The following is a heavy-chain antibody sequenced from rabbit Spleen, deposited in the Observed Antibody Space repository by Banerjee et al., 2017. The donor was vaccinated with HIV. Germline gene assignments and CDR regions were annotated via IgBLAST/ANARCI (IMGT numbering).Heavy chain of an antibody. D-gene: IGHD2-1*01. CDR2: IYVGSSGSS. V-gene: IGHV1S45*01. CDR1: GFDFSSDA. J-gene: IGHJ4*01. CDR3: ARGIDWYDSLDL. Sequence: QQQLEESGGGLVKPEGSLTLTCKASGFDFSSDAMCWVRQAPGKGLEWIGCIYVGSSGSSYYASWAKGRFTISKTSSTTVTLQMTSLTAADTATYFCARGIDWYDSLDLWGPGTLVTVS.